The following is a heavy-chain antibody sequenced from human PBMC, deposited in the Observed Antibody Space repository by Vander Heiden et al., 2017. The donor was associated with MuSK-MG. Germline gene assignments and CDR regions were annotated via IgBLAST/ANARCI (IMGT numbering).Heavy chain of an antibody. D-gene: IGHD6-6*01. J-gene: IGHJ4*02. V-gene: IGHV4-34*01. Sequence: QVQLQQWGAGLLKPSETLSLTCAVYGGSFSGYYWSWLRQPPGKGLEWIGEINHSGRTNYNPSLKSRVTISVDTSKNQFSLKLSSVTAADTAVYYCARGPSGRIVVPLTPTGANFDYWGQGTLVTVSS. CDR2: INHSGRT. CDR1: GGSFSGYY. CDR3: ARGPSGRIVVPLTPTGANFDY.